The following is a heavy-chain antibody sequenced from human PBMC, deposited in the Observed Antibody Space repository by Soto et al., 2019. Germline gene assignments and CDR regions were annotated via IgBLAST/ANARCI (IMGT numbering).Heavy chain of an antibody. CDR3: ARRLSYDSSGYLP. Sequence: SETLSLTCTVSGGSISSYYWSWIRQPPGKGLEWIGSIYYSGSTYYNPSLKSRVTISVDTSKNQFSLKLSSVTAADTAVYYCARRLSYDSSGYLPWGQGTLVTVSS. CDR1: GGSISSYY. J-gene: IGHJ5*02. CDR2: IYYSGST. D-gene: IGHD3-22*01. V-gene: IGHV4-59*05.